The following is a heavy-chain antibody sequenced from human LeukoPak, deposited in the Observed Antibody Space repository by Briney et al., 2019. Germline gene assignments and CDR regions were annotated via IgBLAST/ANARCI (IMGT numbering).Heavy chain of an antibody. D-gene: IGHD2-15*01. CDR1: GFTFSSYG. V-gene: IGHV3-23*01. Sequence: PGGSLRLSCAASGFTFSSYGMTWVRQAPGKGLEWVSAISGSGGSTYYADSVKGRFTISRDNSKNTLYLQMNSLRAEDTAVYYCAKDRCSGGSCYSTFDYWGQGTLVTVSS. CDR3: AKDRCSGGSCYSTFDY. J-gene: IGHJ4*02. CDR2: ISGSGGST.